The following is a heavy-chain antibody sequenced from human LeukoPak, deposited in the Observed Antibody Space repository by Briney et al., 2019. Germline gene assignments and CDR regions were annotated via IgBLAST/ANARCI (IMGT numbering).Heavy chain of an antibody. D-gene: IGHD2-2*01. CDR1: GYTFTSYY. V-gene: IGHV1-46*01. J-gene: IGHJ6*03. Sequence: ASVKVSCKASGYTFTSYYMHWVRQAPGQGLEWMGIINPSGGSTSYAQKFQGGVTMTRDTSTSTVYMELSSLRSEDTAVYYCARAGIVVVPAAYYYYMDVWGKGTTVTVSS. CDR3: ARAGIVVVPAAYYYYMDV. CDR2: INPSGGST.